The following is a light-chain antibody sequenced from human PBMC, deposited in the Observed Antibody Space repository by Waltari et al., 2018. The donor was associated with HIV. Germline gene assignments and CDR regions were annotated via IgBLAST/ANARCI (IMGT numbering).Light chain of an antibody. J-gene: IGKJ2*01. CDR1: QGISNS. CDR2: GAS. V-gene: IGKV1-NL1*01. CDR3: QQYYDSLMYT. Sequence: DLQMTQSPSSLSPSVGDRATITCRPSQGISNSLAWYQQKPGKAPMLLLYGASRLQTGVPSRFSGSGSGTDFALSISRLQPEDFATYYCQQYYDSLMYTFGQGTKLEIK.